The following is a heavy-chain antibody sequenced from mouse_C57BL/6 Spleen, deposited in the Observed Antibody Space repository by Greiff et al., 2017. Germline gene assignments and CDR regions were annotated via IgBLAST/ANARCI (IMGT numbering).Heavy chain of an antibody. Sequence: VQLQQSGAELVRPGASVTLSCKASGYTFTDYEMHWVKQTPVHGLEWIGAIDPENGGTAYNQKFKGKAILTADKSSSTAYMELRSLTSEDSAVYYCTVVGYYYAMDYWGQGTSVTVSS. CDR1: GYTFTDYE. CDR3: TVVGYYYAMDY. V-gene: IGHV1-15*01. CDR2: IDPENGGT. J-gene: IGHJ4*01. D-gene: IGHD1-1*01.